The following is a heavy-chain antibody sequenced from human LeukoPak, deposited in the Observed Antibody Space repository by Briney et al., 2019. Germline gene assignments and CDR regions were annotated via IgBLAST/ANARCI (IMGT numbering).Heavy chain of an antibody. V-gene: IGHV3-23*01. CDR3: AKSWCETICYGIYD. J-gene: IGHJ4*02. Sequence: PGGSLRLSCATSGFSFSSYAMSWVRQAPGKGLEWVSAMSSSDDGRYYAASVRGRFTISRDTSRSTLYLQMNSLRAEDAAVYYCAKSWCETICYGIYDWGQGTLVTVS. CDR2: MSSSDDGR. D-gene: IGHD2-2*01. CDR1: GFSFSSYA.